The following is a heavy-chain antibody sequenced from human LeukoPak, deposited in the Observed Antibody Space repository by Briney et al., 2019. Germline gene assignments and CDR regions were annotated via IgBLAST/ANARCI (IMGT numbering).Heavy chain of an antibody. CDR2: MNPNSGNT. Sequence: ASVKVSCKASGYTFTNYDINWVRQATGQGLEWMGWMNPNSGNTGFVQKFQGRVILTRDTSINTAYMELSSLRSDDTAVYYCVRGNSGSYYDYWGQGTLVTVSS. CDR1: GYTFTNYD. J-gene: IGHJ4*02. CDR3: VRGNSGSYYDY. V-gene: IGHV1-8*02. D-gene: IGHD1-26*01.